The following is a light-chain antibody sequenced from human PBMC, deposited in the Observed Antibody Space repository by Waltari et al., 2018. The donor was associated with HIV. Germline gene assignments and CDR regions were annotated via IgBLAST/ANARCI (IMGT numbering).Light chain of an antibody. CDR3: SSYTSSSTLYVV. CDR2: EVR. CDR1: SSDVGGYNY. Sequence: QSALTQPASVSGSPGQSITISCTGTSSDVGGYNYVSWYQQHPGKAPKLMIYEVRNRPSGVSNRFSGSKSGNTASLTISGLQAEDEADYYCSSYTSSSTLYVVFGGGTKLTVL. J-gene: IGLJ2*01. V-gene: IGLV2-14*01.